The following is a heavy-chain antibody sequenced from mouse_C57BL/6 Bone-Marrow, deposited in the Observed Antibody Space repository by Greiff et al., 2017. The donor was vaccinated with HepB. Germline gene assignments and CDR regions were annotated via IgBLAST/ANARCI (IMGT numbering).Heavy chain of an antibody. J-gene: IGHJ4*01. D-gene: IGHD2-1*01. Sequence: LVEPGASVKISCQASGYAFSSYWMNWVKQRPGKGLEWIGQIYPGDGDTNYNGKFKGKATLTADKSSSTAYMQLSSLTSEDSAVYFCARFYYPYYYAMDYWGQGTSVTVSS. V-gene: IGHV1-80*01. CDR1: GYAFSSYW. CDR2: IYPGDGDT. CDR3: ARFYYPYYYAMDY.